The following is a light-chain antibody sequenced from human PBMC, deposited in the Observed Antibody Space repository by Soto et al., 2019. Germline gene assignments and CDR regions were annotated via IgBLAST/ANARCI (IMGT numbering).Light chain of an antibody. J-gene: IGKJ1*01. V-gene: IGKV1-5*03. CDR3: QHYNSYSEA. CDR1: QTISSW. CDR2: KAS. Sequence: DIQMTQSPSTLSGSVGDRVTITCRASQTISSWLAWYQQKPGKAPKLLIYKASTLKSGVPSRFSGSRSGTQFTLTISSLQPDDFATYYFQHYNSYSEAFGQATKVELK.